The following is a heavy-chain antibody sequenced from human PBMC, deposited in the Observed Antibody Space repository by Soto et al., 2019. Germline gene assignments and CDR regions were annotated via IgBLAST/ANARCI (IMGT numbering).Heavy chain of an antibody. D-gene: IGHD2-21*01. Sequence: QLVESGGGLVQPGRSLRLSCVASGFRFDEYAIHWVGQAPGKGLEWVSGISWDSGSINYAGSVRGRFTVSRDNAKNSLYLHMTSLRSEDTAFYYCAKIVTRHSLVPVFDQWGQGALVSVSS. CDR3: AKIVTRHSLVPVFDQ. CDR1: GFRFDEYA. V-gene: IGHV3-9*01. J-gene: IGHJ4*02. CDR2: ISWDSGSI.